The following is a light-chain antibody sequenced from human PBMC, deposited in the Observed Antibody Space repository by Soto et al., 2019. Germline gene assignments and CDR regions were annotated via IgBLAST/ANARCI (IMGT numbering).Light chain of an antibody. CDR1: QSITTW. Sequence: DIQMTQSPFTVSAYVGDSVTITCRASQSITTWLAWYQQRPGKAPKLLIYDVSSLQSGVPSRFSGSGSGTEFTLTISSLQPDDFATYYCQRYKVYSPWTFGQGTKVDIK. CDR2: DVS. J-gene: IGKJ1*01. V-gene: IGKV1-5*01. CDR3: QRYKVYSPWT.